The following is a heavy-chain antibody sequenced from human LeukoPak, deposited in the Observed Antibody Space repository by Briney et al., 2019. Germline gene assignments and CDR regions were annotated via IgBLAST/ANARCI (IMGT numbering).Heavy chain of an antibody. CDR2: ISGIGDDT. D-gene: IGHD6-13*01. V-gene: IGHV3-23*01. Sequence: GGSLRLSCAASGFTFSSYSMSCVRQAPGKGLEWGSSISGIGDDTYHADSVKGRFTVSRDNSKSTLYLQMNSLRAEDTAVFYCARTIAQYTNSWLYHYYGMDVWGQGTTVTVSS. CDR1: GFTFSSYS. J-gene: IGHJ6*02. CDR3: ARTIAQYTNSWLYHYYGMDV.